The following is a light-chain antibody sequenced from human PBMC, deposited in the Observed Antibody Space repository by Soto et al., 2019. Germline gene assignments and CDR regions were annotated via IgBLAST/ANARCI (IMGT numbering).Light chain of an antibody. CDR3: CSYAGSSSVV. CDR1: SSDVGSYNL. V-gene: IGLV2-23*01. Sequence: SALTQPASVSGSPGQSITISCTGTSSDVGSYNLVSWYQQHPGKAPKLMIYEGSKRPSGVSNRFSGSKSGNTASLTISGVQSEDEADYYCCSYAGSSSVVFVGGTKLAVL. CDR2: EGS. J-gene: IGLJ2*01.